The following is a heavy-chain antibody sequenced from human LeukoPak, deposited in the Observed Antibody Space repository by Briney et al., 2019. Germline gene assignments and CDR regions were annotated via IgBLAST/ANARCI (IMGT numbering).Heavy chain of an antibody. CDR1: GDSITGGSFY. Sequence: SETLSLTCIVSGDSITGGSFYWGWVRQSPGKGLEWIGSIYYSGNIYNNPSLKSRVTVSIDTSQNRFSLKLKSVTAADTAVYYCARGLTGGWAAVFDYWGQGTLVTVSS. CDR2: IYYSGNI. J-gene: IGHJ4*02. V-gene: IGHV4-39*07. D-gene: IGHD1-26*01. CDR3: ARGLTGGWAAVFDY.